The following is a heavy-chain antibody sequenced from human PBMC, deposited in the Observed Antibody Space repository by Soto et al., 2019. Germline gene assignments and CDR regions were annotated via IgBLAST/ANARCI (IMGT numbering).Heavy chain of an antibody. CDR3: ATEDFKDYYDSSGYYYSFDY. CDR1: GGTFSSYA. D-gene: IGHD3-22*01. Sequence: ASVKVSCKASGGTFSSYAISWVRQAPGQGLEWMGGMIPIFGTANYAQKFQGRVTITADESTSTAYMELSSLRSEDTAVYYCATEDFKDYYDSSGYYYSFDYWGQGTLVTVSS. J-gene: IGHJ4*02. V-gene: IGHV1-69*13. CDR2: MIPIFGTA.